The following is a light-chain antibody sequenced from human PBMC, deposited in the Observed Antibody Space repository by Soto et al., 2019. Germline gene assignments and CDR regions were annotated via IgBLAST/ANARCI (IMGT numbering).Light chain of an antibody. CDR1: TSNIGRNS. CDR3: SGWDDSLSGPV. CDR2: QVT. Sequence: QSVLTQPPSASGTPGQRFTISCSGSTSNIGRNSVYWYQQHPGKAPKLMIYQVTNRPSGVSNRFSGSKSGTSASLAISGLRSEDEADYYCSGWDDSLSGPVFGGGTKLTVL. V-gene: IGLV1-47*01. J-gene: IGLJ2*01.